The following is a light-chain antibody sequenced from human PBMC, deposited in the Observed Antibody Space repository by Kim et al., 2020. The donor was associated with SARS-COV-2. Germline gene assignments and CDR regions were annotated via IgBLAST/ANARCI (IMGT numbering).Light chain of an antibody. CDR3: QQRSNWLT. Sequence: SLCPGERATLSFRASQSVSSSLSWYQQKPCRAPRLLIYDASNRATGIPARFSGSGSGTDFTLTISSLEPEDFAVYYCQQRSNWLTFGGGTKVDIK. CDR2: DAS. V-gene: IGKV3-11*01. J-gene: IGKJ4*01. CDR1: QSVSSS.